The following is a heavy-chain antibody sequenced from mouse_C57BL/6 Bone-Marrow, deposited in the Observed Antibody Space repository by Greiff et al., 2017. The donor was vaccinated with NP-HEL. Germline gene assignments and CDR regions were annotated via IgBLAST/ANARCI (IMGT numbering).Heavy chain of an antibody. D-gene: IGHD2-5*01. J-gene: IGHJ2*01. CDR3: TTGSNYA. Sequence: EVKLVESGAELVRPGASVKLSCTASGFNIKDDYMHWVKQRPEQGLEWIGWIDPENGDTEYASKFQGKATITADTSSNTAYLQLSSLTSEDTAVYYCTTGSNYAGGQGTTLTVSS. CDR2: IDPENGDT. V-gene: IGHV14-4*01. CDR1: GFNIKDDY.